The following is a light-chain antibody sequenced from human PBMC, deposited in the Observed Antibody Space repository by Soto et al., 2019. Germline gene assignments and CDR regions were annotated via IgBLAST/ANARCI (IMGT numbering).Light chain of an antibody. V-gene: IGKV1-5*01. CDR2: DAS. J-gene: IGKJ4*01. CDR1: QYISSW. CDR3: QQYYSYLT. Sequence: DIQMTQSPSTLSASVGDRVTITCRASQYISSWLAWYQQKPGKAPKLLIFDASALESGVPSRFSGSGSETAFTLTISGLQPDDFATYYCQQYYSYLTFGGGTKVEIK.